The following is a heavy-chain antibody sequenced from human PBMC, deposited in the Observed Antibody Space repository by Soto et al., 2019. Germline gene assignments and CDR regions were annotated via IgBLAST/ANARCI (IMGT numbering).Heavy chain of an antibody. CDR2: IYYSGST. CDR3: ARRYGSCFDY. Sequence: QVQLQESGPGLVKPSETLSLTCTVSGGSISSYYWSWIRQPPGKGLEWIGYIYYSGSTNYNPSLKSRVTLSGDTSMNQFSTTLSSVTAADTDVYYCARRYGSCFDYWGQGTLVTVSS. CDR1: GGSISSYY. V-gene: IGHV4-59*08. J-gene: IGHJ4*02. D-gene: IGHD5-18*01.